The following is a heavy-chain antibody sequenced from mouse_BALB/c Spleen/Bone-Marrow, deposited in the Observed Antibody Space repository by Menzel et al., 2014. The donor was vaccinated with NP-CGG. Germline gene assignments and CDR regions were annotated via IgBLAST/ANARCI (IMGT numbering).Heavy chain of an antibody. J-gene: IGHJ2*01. CDR2: ISYSGST. Sequence: EVHLVESGPSLVKPSQPLSLTCSVTGDSITSGYWNWIRKFPGNKLEYMGYISYSGSTYYNPSLKSRISITRDTSKNQYYLQLSSVTTEDTATYYCARSRDYYGNSLDYWGQGTTLTVSS. CDR3: ARSRDYYGNSLDY. CDR1: GDSITSGY. D-gene: IGHD2-1*01. V-gene: IGHV3-8*02.